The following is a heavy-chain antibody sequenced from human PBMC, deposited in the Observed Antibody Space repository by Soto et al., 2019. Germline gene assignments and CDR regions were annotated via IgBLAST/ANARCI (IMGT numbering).Heavy chain of an antibody. V-gene: IGHV1-3*01. D-gene: IGHD3-22*01. J-gene: IGHJ3*02. CDR2: INADNGNT. CDR3: ARDYYDSTRALDI. Sequence: ASVKVSCKASGYTFTSYAMHWVRQAPGQRLEWMGWINADNGNTNYAQKLQGRVTMTTDTSTSTAYMELRSLRSDDTAVYYCARDYYDSTRALDIWGQGTLVTVSS. CDR1: GYTFTSYA.